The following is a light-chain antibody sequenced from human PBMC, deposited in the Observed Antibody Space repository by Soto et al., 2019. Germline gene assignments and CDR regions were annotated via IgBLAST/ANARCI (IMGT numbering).Light chain of an antibody. CDR1: QSVSSN. V-gene: IGKV3-15*01. Sequence: EIVMTQSPATLSVSPGETATLSCRASQSVSSNLAWYQQKPGQAPRLLIYDASTRATGIPARFSGSGSGTEFTLTISSLQSEDFAVYYCQQYNNWPMYTVGQGTKLEIK. J-gene: IGKJ2*01. CDR3: QQYNNWPMYT. CDR2: DAS.